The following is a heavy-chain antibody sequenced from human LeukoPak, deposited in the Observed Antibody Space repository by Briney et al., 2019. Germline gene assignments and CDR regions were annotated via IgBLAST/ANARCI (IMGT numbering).Heavy chain of an antibody. CDR2: ISGSGGST. CDR1: GLTFSSYA. J-gene: IGHJ4*02. Sequence: PGGSLRLSCAASGLTFSSYAMSWVRQAPGKGLEWVSAISGSGGSTYYADSVKGRFTISRDNSKNTLYLQMNSLRAEDTAVYYCAKGITMIVVAPYFDYWGQGTLVTVSS. D-gene: IGHD3-22*01. V-gene: IGHV3-23*01. CDR3: AKGITMIVVAPYFDY.